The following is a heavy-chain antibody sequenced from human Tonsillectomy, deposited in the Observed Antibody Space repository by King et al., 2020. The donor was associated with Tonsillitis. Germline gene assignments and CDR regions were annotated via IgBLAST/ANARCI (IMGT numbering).Heavy chain of an antibody. CDR1: GFTFSSYA. Sequence: VQLVESGGGVVQPGRSLRLSCAASGFTFSSYAMHWVRQAPGKGLEWVAVISYDGSNKYYADSVKGRFTISRDNSKNTLYLQINSLRAEDTAVYYCARGPVVLAEQLFDYWGQGTLVTVSS. CDR2: ISYDGSNK. J-gene: IGHJ4*02. CDR3: ARGPVVLAEQLFDY. V-gene: IGHV3-30*04. D-gene: IGHD1-14*01.